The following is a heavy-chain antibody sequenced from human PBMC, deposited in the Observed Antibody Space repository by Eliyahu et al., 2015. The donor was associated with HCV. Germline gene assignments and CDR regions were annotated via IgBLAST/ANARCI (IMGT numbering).Heavy chain of an antibody. D-gene: IGHD4-23*01. V-gene: IGHV3-48*01. Sequence: EVQLVESGGGLVQPGGSLRLSCAASGFTFSSYSMNWVPQAPGKGLEWVSYISSSSSTIYYADSVKGRFTISRDNTKNSLYLQMNSLRAEDTAVYYCARDTYGGPPYWGQGTLVTVSS. CDR3: ARDTYGGPPY. J-gene: IGHJ4*02. CDR2: ISSSSSTI. CDR1: GFTFSSYS.